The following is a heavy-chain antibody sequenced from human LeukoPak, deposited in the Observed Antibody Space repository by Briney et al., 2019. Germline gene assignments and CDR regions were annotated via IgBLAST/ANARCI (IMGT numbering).Heavy chain of an antibody. Sequence: PSETLSLTCAVYGGSFSGYYWSWIRQPPGKGLEWFGEINHSGSTNYNPTLKRRDTISVDTSKNQFSLKLSSVTAADTAVYYCARRGSGSYYKRLMSTNWFDPWGQGTLVTVSS. CDR1: GGSFSGYY. J-gene: IGHJ5*02. V-gene: IGHV4-34*01. CDR3: ARRGSGSYYKRLMSTNWFDP. D-gene: IGHD3-10*01. CDR2: INHSGST.